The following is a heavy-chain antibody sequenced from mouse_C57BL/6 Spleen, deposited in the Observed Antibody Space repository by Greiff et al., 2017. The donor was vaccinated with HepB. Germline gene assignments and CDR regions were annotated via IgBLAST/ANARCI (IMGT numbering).Heavy chain of an antibody. CDR1: GYAFSSYW. CDR3: ARRDDYDDAMDY. J-gene: IGHJ4*01. Sequence: QVQLKQSGAELVKPGASVKISCKASGYAFSSYWMNWVKQRPGKGLEWIGQIYPGDGDTNYNGKFKGKATLTADKSSSTAYMQLSSLTSEDSAVYFCARRDDYDDAMDYWGQGTSVTVSS. D-gene: IGHD2-4*01. V-gene: IGHV1-80*01. CDR2: IYPGDGDT.